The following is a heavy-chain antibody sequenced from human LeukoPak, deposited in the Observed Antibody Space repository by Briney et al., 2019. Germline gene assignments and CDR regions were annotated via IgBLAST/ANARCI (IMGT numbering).Heavy chain of an antibody. CDR2: TRNKADSYTT. D-gene: IGHD3-10*01. J-gene: IGHJ4*02. CDR3: ARGGYYGSGSPHYFDY. CDR1: GFSFKDYN. Sequence: GGSLRLSCAASGFSFKDYNIHWVRQAPGKGLEWVGRTRNKADSYTTEYAASVKGRFTISRDDSKNSLYLQMNSLKTEDTAVYYCARGGYYGSGSPHYFDYWGQGTLVTVSS. V-gene: IGHV3-72*01.